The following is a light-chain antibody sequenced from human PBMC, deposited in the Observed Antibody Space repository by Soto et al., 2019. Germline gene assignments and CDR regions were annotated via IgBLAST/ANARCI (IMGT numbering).Light chain of an antibody. CDR3: QQSFSTPHT. CDR2: ATS. Sequence: IQMTQSPSPLFASVGDTVTITCRASQTISFYLNWYQQKPGRTPNLLIYATSSLQSGVPSRFDGSGSGTEFTLTISSLQPDDFATYYCQQSFSTPHTFGQGTKLELK. V-gene: IGKV1-39*01. J-gene: IGKJ2*01. CDR1: QTISFY.